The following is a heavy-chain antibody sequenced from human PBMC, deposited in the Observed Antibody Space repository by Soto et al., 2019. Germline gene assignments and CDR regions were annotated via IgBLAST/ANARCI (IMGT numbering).Heavy chain of an antibody. J-gene: IGHJ3*02. Sequence: GGSLRLSCAASGFTFSSYAMHWVRQAPGKGLEWVAVISYDGSNKYYADSVKGRFTISRDNSKNTLYLQMNSLRAEDTAVYYCAREHCRGGSCYWYDAFDIWGQGTMVTVSS. V-gene: IGHV3-30-3*01. CDR2: ISYDGSNK. CDR3: AREHCRGGSCYWYDAFDI. CDR1: GFTFSSYA. D-gene: IGHD2-15*01.